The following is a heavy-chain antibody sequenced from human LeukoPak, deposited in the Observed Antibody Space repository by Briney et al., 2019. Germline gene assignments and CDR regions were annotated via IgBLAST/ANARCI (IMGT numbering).Heavy chain of an antibody. D-gene: IGHD2-15*01. Sequence: KPSEALSLTCTVSGGSVSSYYWSWIRQPPGKGLEWIGYIYYSGSTNYNPSLKSRVTISVDTSKSQFSLKLSSVTAADTAVYYCARDPRNCSGGTGYPGGFDYWGQGTLVTVSA. CDR2: IYYSGST. V-gene: IGHV4-59*02. CDR1: GGSVSSYY. J-gene: IGHJ4*02. CDR3: ARDPRNCSGGTGYPGGFDY.